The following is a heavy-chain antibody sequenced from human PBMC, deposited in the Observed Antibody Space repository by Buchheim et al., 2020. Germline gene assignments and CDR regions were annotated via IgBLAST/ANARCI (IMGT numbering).Heavy chain of an antibody. CDR2: IYYSGST. V-gene: IGHV4-39*07. J-gene: IGHJ4*02. CDR3: ASGPFEYYYDSSGYYLDWGY. Sequence: QLQLQESGPGLVKPSETLSLTCTVSGGSISSSSYYWGWIRQPPGKGLEWIGSIYYSGSTYYNPSLKSRVTISVDTSKNQFFLKLSSVTAADTAVYYCASGPFEYYYDSSGYYLDWGYWGQGTL. CDR1: GGSISSSSYY. D-gene: IGHD3-22*01.